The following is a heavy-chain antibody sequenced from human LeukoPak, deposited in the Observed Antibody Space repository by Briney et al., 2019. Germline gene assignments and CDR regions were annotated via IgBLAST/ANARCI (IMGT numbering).Heavy chain of an antibody. CDR3: ARMDIVVVPEGDYYYGMDV. V-gene: IGHV3-30*03. CDR2: ISYDGSNK. J-gene: IGHJ6*02. CDR1: GFTFSSYG. D-gene: IGHD2-2*03. Sequence: HPGRSLRLSCAASGFTFSSYGMHWVRQAPGKGLEWVAVISYDGSNKYYADSVKGRFTISRDNSKNTLYLQMNSLRAEDTAVYYCARMDIVVVPEGDYYYGMDVWGQGTTVTVSS.